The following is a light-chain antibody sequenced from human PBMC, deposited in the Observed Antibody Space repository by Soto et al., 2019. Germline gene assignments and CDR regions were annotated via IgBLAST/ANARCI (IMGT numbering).Light chain of an antibody. CDR1: SGAVTRVHW. CDR2: DIS. J-gene: IGLJ3*02. CDR3: LLSGSGAWV. V-gene: IGLV7-46*01. Sequence: QAVVPQDPSRTVSPGGTVTVICVSSSGAVTRVHWPYWFRQKPGNAPRTLIYDISSKHSWTPARFSGSLLGGNAALTLSGAQHEDEAEYYCLLSGSGAWVLGGGTKLAVL.